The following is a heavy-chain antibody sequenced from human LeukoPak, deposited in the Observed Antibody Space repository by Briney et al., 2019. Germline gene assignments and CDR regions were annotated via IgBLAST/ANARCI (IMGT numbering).Heavy chain of an antibody. CDR2: IIPIFGTA. CDR1: GGTFSSYA. CDR3: ARDGVEMATRNYFDY. V-gene: IGHV1-69*13. J-gene: IGHJ4*02. Sequence: AASVKVSCKASGGTFSSYAISWVRQAPGQGLEWMGGIIPIFGTANYAQKFRGRVTITADESTSTAYMELSSLRSEDTAVYYCARDGVEMATRNYFDYWGQGTLVTVSS. D-gene: IGHD5-24*01.